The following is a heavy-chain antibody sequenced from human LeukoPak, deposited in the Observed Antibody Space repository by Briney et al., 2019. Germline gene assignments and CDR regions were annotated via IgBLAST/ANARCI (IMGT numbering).Heavy chain of an antibody. CDR2: VYTSGST. CDR3: ARDRVGTMVRGGFYNWFDP. V-gene: IGHV4-4*07. Sequence: SETLSLTCTVSGGSISSYYWSWIRQPAGKGLEWIGRVYTSGSTNYNPSLKSRVTMSVDTSKNQFSLKLSSVTAADTAVYYCARDRVGTMVRGGFYNWFDPWDQGTLVTVSS. D-gene: IGHD3-10*01. CDR1: GGSISSYY. J-gene: IGHJ5*02.